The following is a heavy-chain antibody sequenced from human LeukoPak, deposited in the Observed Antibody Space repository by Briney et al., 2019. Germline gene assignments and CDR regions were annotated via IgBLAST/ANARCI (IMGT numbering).Heavy chain of an antibody. Sequence: PGRSLRLSCAASGFTLSRYGMHWVRQAPGKGLEWVAVISYDGSNKYYADSVKGRITISRDNPKDTLYLQMNSLRAEDTAVYYCAKDLRGYCSGGRCYASLDYWGQGTLVTVSS. J-gene: IGHJ4*02. V-gene: IGHV3-30*18. CDR1: GFTLSRYG. CDR2: ISYDGSNK. CDR3: AKDLRGYCSGGRCYASLDY. D-gene: IGHD2-15*01.